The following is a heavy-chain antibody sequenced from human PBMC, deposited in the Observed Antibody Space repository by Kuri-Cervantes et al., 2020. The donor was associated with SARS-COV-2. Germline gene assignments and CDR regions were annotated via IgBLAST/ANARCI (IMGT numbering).Heavy chain of an antibody. J-gene: IGHJ4*02. CDR3: ASQLLEVFDY. CDR2: ISYDGSKT. Sequence: GGSLRLSCAASGFTFSSYGMHWVRQAPGKGLEWVAAISYDGSKTYYADSVKGRLTISRDNSKNTLYLQMSSLRAEDTAVYYCASQLLEVFDYWGQGTLVTVSS. D-gene: IGHD3-3*01. CDR1: GFTFSSYG. V-gene: IGHV3-30*03.